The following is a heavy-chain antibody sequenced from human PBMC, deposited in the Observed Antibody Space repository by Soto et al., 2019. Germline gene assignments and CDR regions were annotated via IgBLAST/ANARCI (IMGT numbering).Heavy chain of an antibody. CDR3: ARRSYYGSGSYYYFDY. V-gene: IGHV4-59*08. Sequence: ASETLSLTCTVSGCSISSYYWSWIRQPPGKGLEWIGYIYYSGSTNYNPSLKSRVTISVDTSKNQFSLKLSSVTAADTAVYYCARRSYYGSGSYYYFDYWGQGTLVTVSS. D-gene: IGHD3-10*01. J-gene: IGHJ4*02. CDR2: IYYSGST. CDR1: GCSISSYY.